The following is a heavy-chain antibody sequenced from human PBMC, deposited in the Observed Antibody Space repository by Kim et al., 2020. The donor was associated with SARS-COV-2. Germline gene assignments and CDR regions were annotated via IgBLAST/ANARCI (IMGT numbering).Heavy chain of an antibody. D-gene: IGHD3-16*01. CDR2: VNSDGSST. V-gene: IGHV3-74*01. CDR3: ASLSTGYGWDNFDY. Sequence: GGSLRLSCVASGFTLSSYWMHWVRQAPGKGLVWVSRVNSDGSSTSYADSVKGRFTISRDNARNTLYLQMNSLRAEDTAVYYCASLSTGYGWDNFDYLGQG. CDR1: GFTLSSYW. J-gene: IGHJ4*02.